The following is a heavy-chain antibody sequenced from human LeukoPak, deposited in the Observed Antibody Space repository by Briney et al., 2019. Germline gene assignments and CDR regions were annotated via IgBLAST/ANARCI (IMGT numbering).Heavy chain of an antibody. CDR1: GGSFSGYY. D-gene: IGHD2/OR15-2a*01. CDR2: INHSGST. CDR3: ARTFAEYIALDY. J-gene: IGHJ4*02. Sequence: SETLSLTCAVYGGSFSGYYWSWIRQPPGKGLEWIGEINHSGSTKYKPSLKSRVTISVDTSKNQFSLKLSSVTAADTAVYYCARTFAEYIALDYWGQGTLVTVSS. V-gene: IGHV4-34*01.